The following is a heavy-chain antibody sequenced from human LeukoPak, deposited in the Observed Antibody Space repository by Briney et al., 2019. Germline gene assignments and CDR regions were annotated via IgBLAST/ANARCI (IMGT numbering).Heavy chain of an antibody. CDR2: IYPGDSDT. J-gene: IGHJ3*02. CDR1: GYSFTSYW. CDR3: ARIVVPAAIHDAFDI. V-gene: IGHV5-51*01. D-gene: IGHD2-2*02. Sequence: GASLKISCKGSGYSFTSYWIDWVRQMPGKGLEWMRIIYPGDSDTRYSPSFQGQVTISADKSISTAYLQWSSLKAADIAMYYCARIVVPAAIHDAFDIWGQGTMVTVSS.